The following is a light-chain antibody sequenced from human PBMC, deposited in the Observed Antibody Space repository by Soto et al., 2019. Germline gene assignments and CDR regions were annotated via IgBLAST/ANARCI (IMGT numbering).Light chain of an antibody. CDR1: SSYIGAGYD. CDR3: QSYDSSLSCWV. V-gene: IGLV1-40*01. Sequence: QSVLTQPASVSGAPGQRVTISCTGSSSYIGAGYDVHWYQQLPGTAPKLLIYGNSNRPSGVPDRFSGSKSGTSASLAITGLQAEDEADYFCQSYDSSLSCWVFGGGTKLTVL. J-gene: IGLJ3*02. CDR2: GNS.